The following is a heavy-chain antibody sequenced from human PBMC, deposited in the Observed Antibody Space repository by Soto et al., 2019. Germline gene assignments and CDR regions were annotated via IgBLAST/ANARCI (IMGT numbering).Heavy chain of an antibody. V-gene: IGHV4-38-2*01. J-gene: IGHJ4*02. CDR2: IYHTGIT. CDR3: QRLPPVRHFDY. CDR1: GFSIISDYY. Sequence: TETLALTCAVSGFSIISDYYWAWIRQPPGQGLEWIGSIYHTGITYYNPSLNSRVTISVDTSKNQFSLRLSSVTAADTALYYCQRLPPVRHFDYWGQATPVTVSS. D-gene: IGHD3-10*01.